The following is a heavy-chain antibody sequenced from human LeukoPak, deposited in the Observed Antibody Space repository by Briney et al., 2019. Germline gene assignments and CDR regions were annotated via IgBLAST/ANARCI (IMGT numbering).Heavy chain of an antibody. V-gene: IGHV3-21*04. J-gene: IGHJ4*02. CDR2: ISSSSSYI. CDR3: AKGRGSYLLDY. D-gene: IGHD1-26*01. Sequence: KSGGSLRLSCAASGFTFSSYSMNWVRQAPGKGLEWVSSISSSSSYIYYADSVKGRFTISRDNSKNTLYLQMNSLRAEDTAVYYCAKGRGSYLLDYWGQGTLVTVSS. CDR1: GFTFSSYS.